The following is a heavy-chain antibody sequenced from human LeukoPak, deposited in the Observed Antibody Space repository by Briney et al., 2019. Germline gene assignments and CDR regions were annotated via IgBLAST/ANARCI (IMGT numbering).Heavy chain of an antibody. V-gene: IGHV3-9*01. CDR2: ISWNGGSI. Sequence: GGSLRLSCAASGFTFDDYAMHWVRQAPGKGLEWVSGISWNGGSIGYADSVKGRFTISRDNAKNSLYLQMNSLRAEDTALYYCVRGYYYGMDVWGQGTTVTVSS. CDR3: VRGYYYGMDV. CDR1: GFTFDDYA. D-gene: IGHD3-10*01. J-gene: IGHJ6*02.